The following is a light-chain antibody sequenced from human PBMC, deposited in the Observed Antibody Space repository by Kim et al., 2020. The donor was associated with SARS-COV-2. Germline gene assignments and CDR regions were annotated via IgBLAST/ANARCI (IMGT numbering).Light chain of an antibody. CDR3: QQYGSSPYT. CDR1: PSVSSSY. J-gene: IGKJ2*01. Sequence: LCPGERATLSCRASPSVSSSYVAWYQKKPGQAPRLLINGASSRATGIPDRFSGSGYGTDFTLTMSRLEHEDMAVYYCQQYGSSPYTFGEGTKLEIK. V-gene: IGKV3-20*01. CDR2: GAS.